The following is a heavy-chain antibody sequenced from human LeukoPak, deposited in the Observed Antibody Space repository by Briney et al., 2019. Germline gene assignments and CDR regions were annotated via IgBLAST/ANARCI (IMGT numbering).Heavy chain of an antibody. CDR1: GGSFSGYY. V-gene: IGHV4-34*01. Sequence: PSETLSLTCAVYGGSFSGYYWSWIRQPPGKGLEWIGEINHSGSTNYNPSLKSRVTISVDTSKNQFSLKLSSATAADTAVYYCAVGPWYPDYWGQGTLVTVSS. CDR2: INHSGST. J-gene: IGHJ4*02. CDR3: AVGPWYPDY. D-gene: IGHD6-13*01.